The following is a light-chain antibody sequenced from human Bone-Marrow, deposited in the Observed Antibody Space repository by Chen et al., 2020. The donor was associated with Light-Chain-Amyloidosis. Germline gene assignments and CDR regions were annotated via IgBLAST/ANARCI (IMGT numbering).Light chain of an antibody. V-gene: IGLV3-25*03. CDR2: RDT. CDR3: QSADSSGTYEVI. CDR1: DLPTKY. J-gene: IGLJ2*01. Sequence: SYELTQPPSVSVSPGQTARITCSGDDLPTKYAYWYQQKPGQAPVLVIHRDTERPSGISERLSGSNSGTTATLTISGVQAEDEADYHCQSADSSGTYEVIFGGGTKLTVL.